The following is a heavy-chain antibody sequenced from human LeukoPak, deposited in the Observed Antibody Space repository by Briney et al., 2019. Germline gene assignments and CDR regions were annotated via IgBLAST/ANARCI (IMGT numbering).Heavy chain of an antibody. CDR1: GYTFTSYY. Sequence: ASVKVSCKASGYTFTSYYMHWVRQAPGQGLEWMGIINPSGGSTSYAQKFQGRVTMTRDTSTSTVYMELSSLRSEDTAAYYCASLGYCSSTSCLPFDYWGQGTLVTVSS. CDR2: INPSGGST. V-gene: IGHV1-46*03. D-gene: IGHD2-2*01. J-gene: IGHJ4*02. CDR3: ASLGYCSSTSCLPFDY.